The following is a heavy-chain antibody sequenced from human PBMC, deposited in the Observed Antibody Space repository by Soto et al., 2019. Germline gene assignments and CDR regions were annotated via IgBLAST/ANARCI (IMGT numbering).Heavy chain of an antibody. V-gene: IGHV1-69*02. CDR1: GGTFSSYT. Sequence: SVKVSFKASGGTFSSYTISWVRQAPGQGLEWMGRIIPILGIANYAQKFQGRVTITADKSTSTAYMELSSLRSEDTAVYYCVRVGAYGDYPTFDYWGQGTLVTVSS. CDR3: VRVGAYGDYPTFDY. J-gene: IGHJ4*02. D-gene: IGHD4-17*01. CDR2: IIPILGIA.